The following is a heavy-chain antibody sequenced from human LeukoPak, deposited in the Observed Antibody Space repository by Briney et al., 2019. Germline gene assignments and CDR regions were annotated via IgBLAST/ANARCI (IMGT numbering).Heavy chain of an antibody. CDR1: GYTFTGYY. V-gene: IGHV1-2*02. CDR3: AREGYQGNMNTFGGVIAPDAFDI. J-gene: IGHJ3*02. D-gene: IGHD3-16*02. CDR2: INPNSGGT. Sequence: ASVKVSCKASGYTFTGYYMHWVRQAPGQGLEWMGWINPNSGGTNYAQKFQGRVTMTRDTSISTAYMELSRLRSDDTAVYYCAREGYQGNMNTFGGVIAPDAFDIWGQGTMVTVSS.